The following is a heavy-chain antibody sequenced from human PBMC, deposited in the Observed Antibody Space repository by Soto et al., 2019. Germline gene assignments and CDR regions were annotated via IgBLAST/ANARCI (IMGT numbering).Heavy chain of an antibody. Sequence: PGGSLRLSCAASGFTFSSYSMNWVRQAPGKGLEWVSSISSSSSYIYYADSVKGRFTISRDNAKNSLYLQMNSLRAEDTAVYYCARVSPSINRSGVVVDYWGQGTLVTVSS. CDR1: GFTFSSYS. J-gene: IGHJ4*02. CDR2: ISSSSSYI. V-gene: IGHV3-21*01. CDR3: ARVSPSINRSGVVVDY. D-gene: IGHD2-21*01.